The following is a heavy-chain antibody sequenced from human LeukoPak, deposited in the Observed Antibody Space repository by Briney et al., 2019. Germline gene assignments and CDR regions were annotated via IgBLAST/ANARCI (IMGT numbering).Heavy chain of an antibody. D-gene: IGHD3-10*01. V-gene: IGHV3-11*06. CDR3: ARDRRSYYGHDYYFDY. CDR1: GFTFSDYY. J-gene: IGHJ4*02. Sequence: PGGSLRLSCAASGFTFSDYYMSWIRQAPGKGLEWVSYISSGSSYTNYVDSVKGRFTISRDNAKNSLYLQMNSLRAEDTAVYYCARDRRSYYGHDYYFDYWGQGTLVTVSS. CDR2: ISSGSSYT.